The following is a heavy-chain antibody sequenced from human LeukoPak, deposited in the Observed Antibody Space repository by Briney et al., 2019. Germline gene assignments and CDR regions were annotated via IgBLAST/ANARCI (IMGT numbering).Heavy chain of an antibody. V-gene: IGHV3-21*01. CDR3: ARDQDYDDAFDI. CDR1: GFTFSSYS. CDR2: ISSSSSYI. D-gene: IGHD4-17*01. Sequence: GGSLRLSCAASGFTFSSYSMNWVRQAPGKGLEWVSSISSSSSYIYYADSVKGRFTISRDNAKNSLYLQMNSLRAEDTAVYYCARDQDYDDAFDIWGQGTMVTVSS. J-gene: IGHJ3*02.